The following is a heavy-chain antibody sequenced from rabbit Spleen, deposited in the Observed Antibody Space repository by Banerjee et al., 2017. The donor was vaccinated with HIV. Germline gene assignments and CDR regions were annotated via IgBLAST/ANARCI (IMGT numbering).Heavy chain of an antibody. V-gene: IGHV1S47*01. Sequence: QEQLVESGGGLVQPGGSLKLSCKASGFDFSRYGVSWVRQAPGKGLEWIACIYAPTDTTYYASWVNGRFTISSDNAQNTVDLQMNSLTAADTATYFCAREDVGGSYSLWGPGTLVTVS. D-gene: IGHD1-1*01. CDR2: IYAPTDTT. CDR1: GFDFSRYG. J-gene: IGHJ4*01. CDR3: AREDVGGSYSL.